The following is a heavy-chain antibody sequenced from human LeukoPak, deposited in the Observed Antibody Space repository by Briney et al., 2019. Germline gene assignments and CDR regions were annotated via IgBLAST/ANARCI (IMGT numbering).Heavy chain of an antibody. CDR1: GGSISSGDYY. J-gene: IGHJ4*02. CDR3: ARGMARQQLVMGGFDY. Sequence: SETLSLTCTVSGGSISSGDYYWSWIRQPPGKGLEWIGYIYYSGSTYYNPSLKSRVTISVDTSKNQFSLKLSSVTAADTAVYYYARGMARQQLVMGGFDYWGQGTLVTVSS. D-gene: IGHD6-13*01. CDR2: IYYSGST. V-gene: IGHV4-30-4*08.